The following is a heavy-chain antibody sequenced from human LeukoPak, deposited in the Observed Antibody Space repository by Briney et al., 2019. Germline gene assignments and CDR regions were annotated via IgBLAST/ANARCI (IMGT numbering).Heavy chain of an antibody. CDR2: ISGSGGST. J-gene: IGHJ4*02. CDR3: AKRRDYYDSSGYGYYFDY. V-gene: IGHV3-23*01. Sequence: GSLRLSCAASGFTFSSYAMSWVRQAPGKGLEWASAISGSGGSTYYADSVKGRFTISRDNSKNTLYLQMNSLRAEDTAVFYCAKRRDYYDSSGYGYYFDYWGQGTLVTVSS. CDR1: GFTFSSYA. D-gene: IGHD3-22*01.